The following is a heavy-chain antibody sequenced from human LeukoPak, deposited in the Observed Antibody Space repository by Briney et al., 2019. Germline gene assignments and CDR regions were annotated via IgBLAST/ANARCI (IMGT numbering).Heavy chain of an antibody. Sequence: GGSLRLSCAASGFTFSSYSMNWVRQAPGKGLEWVSSISSSSSYVYYADSVKGRFTISRDNAKNSLYLQMNTLRAEDTALYYCARTFGGVIVTPFDYWGQGTLVTVSS. J-gene: IGHJ4*02. V-gene: IGHV3-21*01. CDR1: GFTFSSYS. CDR3: ARTFGGVIVTPFDY. CDR2: ISSSSSYV. D-gene: IGHD3-16*02.